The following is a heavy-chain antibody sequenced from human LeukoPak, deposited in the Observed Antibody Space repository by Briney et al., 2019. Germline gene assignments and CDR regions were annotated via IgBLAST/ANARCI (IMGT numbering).Heavy chain of an antibody. CDR3: AGYSSSSGYFDY. J-gene: IGHJ4*02. Sequence: SETLSLTCTVSGGSISSYYWSWIRQPPGKGLEWIGYTYYSGSTNYNPSLKSRVTISVDTSKNQFSLKLSSVTAADAAVYYCAGYSSSSGYFDYWGQGTLVTVSS. CDR1: GGSISSYY. V-gene: IGHV4-59*01. CDR2: TYYSGST. D-gene: IGHD6-6*01.